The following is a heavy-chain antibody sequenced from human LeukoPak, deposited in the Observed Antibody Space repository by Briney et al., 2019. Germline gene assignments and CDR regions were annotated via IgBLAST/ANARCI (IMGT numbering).Heavy chain of an antibody. D-gene: IGHD2-15*01. CDR3: ARDLISFYCSGGSCHNTPSDY. J-gene: IGHJ4*02. CDR2: INPNSGGT. CDR1: GYTFTGYY. V-gene: IGHV1-2*02. Sequence: ASVKVSCKASGYTFTGYYMHWVRQAPGQGLEWMGWINPNSGGTNYAQKFQGRVTMTTDTSTSTAYMELRSLRSDDTAVYYCARDLISFYCSGGSCHNTPSDYWGQGTLVTVSS.